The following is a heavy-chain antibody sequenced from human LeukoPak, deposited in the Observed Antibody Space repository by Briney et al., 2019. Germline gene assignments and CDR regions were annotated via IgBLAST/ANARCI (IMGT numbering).Heavy chain of an antibody. J-gene: IGHJ4*02. CDR2: MNPNRGNT. CDR3: ARLGYHRGIY. V-gene: IGHV1-8*01. CDR1: GYTFTSYD. D-gene: IGHD3-10*01. Sequence: ASVKVSCKASGYTFTSYDINWVRQPTGQGLEWMGWMNPNRGNTGYEQKFQGRITMTCNTSRSTAYMELSSLRSEDTAVYYCARLGYHRGIYWGQGTLVTVSS.